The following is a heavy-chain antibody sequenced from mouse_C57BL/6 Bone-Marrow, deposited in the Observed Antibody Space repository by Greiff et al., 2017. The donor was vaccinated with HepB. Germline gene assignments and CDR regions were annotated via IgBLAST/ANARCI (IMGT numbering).Heavy chain of an antibody. Sequence: QVQLQQPGAELVRPGTSLKLSCTASGFTFTSYWMHWVRQTPGQGLEWVGVIVPCDSYTYYNQKFKGKSTITVDTSNSTAYMQLSSLTSEDSAVYYCAREGVTDGYPYAMDFWGQGTSVTVSS. J-gene: IGHJ4*01. CDR3: AREGVTDGYPYAMDF. CDR1: GFTFTSYW. V-gene: IGHV1-59*01. CDR2: IVPCDSYT. D-gene: IGHD2-3*01.